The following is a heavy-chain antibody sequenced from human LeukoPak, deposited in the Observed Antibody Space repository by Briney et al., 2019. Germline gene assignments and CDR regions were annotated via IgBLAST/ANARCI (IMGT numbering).Heavy chain of an antibody. J-gene: IGHJ2*01. CDR1: GGSISNYY. D-gene: IGHD6-13*01. CDR3: ARVYYSSIYDYWYFDL. Sequence: SETLSLTCTVSGGSISNYYWSWIRQPPGKGLEWIGYIYYSGSTNYNPSLKSRVTISVDTSKNQFSLKLSSVTAADTAVYYCARVYYSSIYDYWYFDLWGRGTLVTVSS. V-gene: IGHV4-59*01. CDR2: IYYSGST.